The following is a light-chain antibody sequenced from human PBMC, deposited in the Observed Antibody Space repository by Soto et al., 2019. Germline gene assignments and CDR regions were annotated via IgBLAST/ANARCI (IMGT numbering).Light chain of an antibody. J-gene: IGKJ1*01. CDR3: QQYNNWPPWT. Sequence: EIVMTQSPATLSVSPGERATLSGRASQSVSSNLAWYQQKPCQAPRLLIYGASTRATGIPARFSGSGSGTEFTLTISSLQSEDFAVYYCQQYNNWPPWTFGQGTKVEIK. CDR1: QSVSSN. V-gene: IGKV3-15*01. CDR2: GAS.